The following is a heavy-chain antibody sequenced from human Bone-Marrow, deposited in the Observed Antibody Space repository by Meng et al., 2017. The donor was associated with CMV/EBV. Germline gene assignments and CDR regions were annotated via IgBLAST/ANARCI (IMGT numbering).Heavy chain of an antibody. CDR1: LAPSGVG. V-gene: IGHV2-5*01. Sequence: LAPSGVGVGWIRRPPGKALEWLSLIYGNDDKRYSPSLKSRLTITKDTSKNQVVLTMTKMDPVDTATYYCAHRQAVHDFGDYGAVDYWGQGALVTVSS. D-gene: IGHD4-17*01. CDR2: IYGNDDK. J-gene: IGHJ4*02. CDR3: AHRQAVHDFGDYGAVDY.